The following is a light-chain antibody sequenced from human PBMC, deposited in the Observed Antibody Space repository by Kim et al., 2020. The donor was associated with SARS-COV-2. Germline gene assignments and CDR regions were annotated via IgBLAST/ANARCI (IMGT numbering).Light chain of an antibody. J-gene: IGKJ4*01. CDR2: DAS. CDR1: QDIENF. CDR3: QQDADFPLS. Sequence: DIQMTQSPSSLSASVGDRVIITCQASQDIENFLNWFQHKPGRAPTLLIYDASELETGVPTRFNGSGSGTHFSLTIATLQSDDTGTYYCQQDADFPLSFGGGTKVDIK. V-gene: IGKV1-33*01.